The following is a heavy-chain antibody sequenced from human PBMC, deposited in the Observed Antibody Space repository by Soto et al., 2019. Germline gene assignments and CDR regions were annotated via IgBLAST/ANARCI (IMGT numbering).Heavy chain of an antibody. CDR1: GGSISSGGYY. CDR3: ARSLYYYDSSGYYPFDY. D-gene: IGHD3-22*01. Sequence: SETLSLTCTVSGGSISSGGYYWSWIRQHPGKGLEWIGYIYYSGSTYYNPSLKSRVTISVDTSKNQFSLKLSSVTAADTAVYYCARSLYYYDSSGYYPFDYWGQGPLVTVSS. CDR2: IYYSGST. J-gene: IGHJ4*02. V-gene: IGHV4-31*03.